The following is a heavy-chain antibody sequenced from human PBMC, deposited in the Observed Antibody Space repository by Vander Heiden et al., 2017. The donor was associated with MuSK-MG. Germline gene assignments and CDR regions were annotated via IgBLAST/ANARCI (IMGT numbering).Heavy chain of an antibody. J-gene: IGHJ5*02. D-gene: IGHD3-22*01. CDR2: ISSSSSYI. Sequence: EVQLVESGGGLVKPGGSLRLSCAASGFPFSSYSMNWVRQAPGKGLEWVSSISSSSSYIYYADSVKGRFTISRDNAKNSLYLQMNSLRAEDTAVYYCARRRHDSSGYGFGGWFDPWGQGTLVTVSS. CDR1: GFPFSSYS. CDR3: ARRRHDSSGYGFGGWFDP. V-gene: IGHV3-21*03.